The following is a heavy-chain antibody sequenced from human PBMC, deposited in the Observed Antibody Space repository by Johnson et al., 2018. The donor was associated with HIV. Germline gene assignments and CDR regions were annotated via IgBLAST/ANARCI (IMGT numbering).Heavy chain of an antibody. CDR2: ISYDGSNK. CDR3: ARERFSDILTGYHAFDV. Sequence: VQLVESGGGVVQPGRPLRLSCAASGFIFSGFGLHWVRQAPGKGLEWVVSISYDGSNKYYATSVRGRITISRDNSKNTLDLQMNSLRAEDTAVYYCARERFSDILTGYHAFDVWGQGTMVTVSS. D-gene: IGHD3-9*01. V-gene: IGHV3-30*03. J-gene: IGHJ3*01. CDR1: GFIFSGFG.